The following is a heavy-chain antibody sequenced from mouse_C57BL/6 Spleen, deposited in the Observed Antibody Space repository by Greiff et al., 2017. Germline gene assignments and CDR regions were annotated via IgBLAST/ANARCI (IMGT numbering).Heavy chain of an antibody. V-gene: IGHV1-19*01. CDR2: INPYNGGT. D-gene: IGHD1-1*01. CDR1: GYTFTDYY. J-gene: IGHJ1*03. CDR3: ARFGYYGSSAYFDV. Sequence: VQLKESGPVLVKPGASVKMSCKASGYTFTDYYMNWVKQSHGKSLEWIGVINPYNGGTSYNQKFKGKATLTVDKSSSTAYMELNSLTSEDSAVYYCARFGYYGSSAYFDVWGTGTTVTVSS.